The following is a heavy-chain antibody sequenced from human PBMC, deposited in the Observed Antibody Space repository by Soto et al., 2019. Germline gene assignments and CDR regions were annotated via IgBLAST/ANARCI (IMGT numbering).Heavy chain of an antibody. V-gene: IGHV3-21*06. J-gene: IGHJ4*02. CDR1: GFTFSTYN. D-gene: IGHD4-17*01. CDR2: ITGRSYYI. Sequence: EVQLVESGGGLVKPGGSLTLSCAASGFTFSTYNMNWVRRAPGKGLEWVSSITGRSYYIYYADSVKGRFTISRDNAKNSRYLQMKSLRAEDTAIYYCAREGLEYGDYFDYWGQGILVTVSS. CDR3: AREGLEYGDYFDY.